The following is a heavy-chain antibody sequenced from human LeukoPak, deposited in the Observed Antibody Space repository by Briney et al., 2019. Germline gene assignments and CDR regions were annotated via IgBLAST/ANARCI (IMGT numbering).Heavy chain of an antibody. D-gene: IGHD6-6*01. CDR3: ARDSGYSSSSGFDY. V-gene: IGHV3-7*01. J-gene: IGHJ4*02. CDR1: GFTFSDHS. Sequence: PGGSLSLSCVASGFTFSDHSMMWVRQAPGKGLEWVANIKQDGSDKYYVDSVKGRFTISRDNAKNSLYLQMNSLRAEGTALFYCARDSGYSSSSGFDYWGQGTLVTVSS. CDR2: IKQDGSDK.